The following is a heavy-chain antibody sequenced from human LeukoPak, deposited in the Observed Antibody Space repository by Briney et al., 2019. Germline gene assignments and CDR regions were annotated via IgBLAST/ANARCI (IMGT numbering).Heavy chain of an antibody. CDR1: GFTFSSYV. D-gene: IGHD3-22*01. CDR2: ISGSGGST. CDR3: AKDWGYSYDSSGYSTFDY. J-gene: IGHJ4*02. V-gene: IGHV3-23*01. Sequence: GGSLRLSCAASGFTFSSYVMSWVRQAPGKGLEWVSAISGSGGSTYYADSVKGRFTISRDNSKNTLYLQMNSLRAEDTAVYYCAKDWGYSYDSSGYSTFDYWGQGTLVTVSS.